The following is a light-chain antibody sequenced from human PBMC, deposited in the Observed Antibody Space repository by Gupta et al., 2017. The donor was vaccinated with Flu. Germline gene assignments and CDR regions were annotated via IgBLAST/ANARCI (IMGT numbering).Light chain of an antibody. CDR2: EVS. CDR3: MRGKDPWT. J-gene: IGKJ2*02. Sequence: DVVMSQSPLSLSVTLGQAASISCRSSQSLVYKNGITYLTWFQQRPGQSPRRLIYEVSKRDYGVTDRFSGSGVVTDFALKSSRVEAEDVGVYYCMRGKDPWTFGQGTRMEI. V-gene: IGKV2-30*01. CDR1: QSLVYKNGITY.